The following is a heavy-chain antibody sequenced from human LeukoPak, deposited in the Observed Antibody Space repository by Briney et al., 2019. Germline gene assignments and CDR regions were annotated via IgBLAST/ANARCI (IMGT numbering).Heavy chain of an antibody. CDR2: FDPKDGEA. CDR1: GFTLSELS. Sequence: ASVKVSCKVSGFTLSELSMHWVRQAPGKGLEWVGGFDPKDGEAVYAERFRGRVILTDGRPSNTAYMDLSSLGADDTAVYYCATGVICATTTCPGYGNYYYFMDVWGEGTTVTV. CDR3: ATGVICATTTCPGYGNYYYFMDV. J-gene: IGHJ6*03. D-gene: IGHD3-10*01. V-gene: IGHV1-24*01.